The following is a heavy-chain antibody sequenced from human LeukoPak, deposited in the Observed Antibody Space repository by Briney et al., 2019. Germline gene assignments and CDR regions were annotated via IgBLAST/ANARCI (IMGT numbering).Heavy chain of an antibody. Sequence: SETVSLTCTVSGGSTTGYFWTWIRQPPGKGLEWIGYVSYSGRTSYNPSLKSRVTISVDTSKNQFSLKLSSVTAADTAVYHCARVTVSTIRWRDLDAFDIWGQGTVVTVSS. CDR1: GGSTTGYF. D-gene: IGHD5/OR15-5a*01. CDR2: VSYSGRT. J-gene: IGHJ3*02. V-gene: IGHV4-59*08. CDR3: ARVTVSTIRWRDLDAFDI.